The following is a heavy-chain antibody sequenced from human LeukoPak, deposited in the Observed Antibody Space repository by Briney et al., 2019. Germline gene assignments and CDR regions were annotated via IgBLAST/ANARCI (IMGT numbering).Heavy chain of an antibody. J-gene: IGHJ1*01. V-gene: IGHV3-23*01. D-gene: IGHD4-17*01. CDR3: AKEIYGDSTGGRFQH. Sequence: PGGSLRLSCEASGFTFNTYSMNWARQAPGKGLEWVSVISGSGGSTYYADSVKGRFTISRDNSKNTLYLQMNSLRAEDTAVYYCAKEIYGDSTGGRFQHGGQSTLVTVS. CDR1: GFTFNTYS. CDR2: ISGSGGST.